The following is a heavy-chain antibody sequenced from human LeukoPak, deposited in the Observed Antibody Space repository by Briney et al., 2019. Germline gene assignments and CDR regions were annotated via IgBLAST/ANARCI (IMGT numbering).Heavy chain of an antibody. CDR1: GYTFTAYY. CDR2: ISPNSGGT. CDR3: GIQPWGSGDNWYFDV. V-gene: IGHV1-2*02. Sequence: ASVKVSCKTSGYTFTAYYIHWVRQAPGQGLEWMGWISPNSGGTDYAQKFQGRVTMTRDTSISTTYVELSSLTSDDTAVYYCGIQPWGSGDNWYFDVWGRGTLVTVSS. J-gene: IGHJ2*01. D-gene: IGHD7-27*01.